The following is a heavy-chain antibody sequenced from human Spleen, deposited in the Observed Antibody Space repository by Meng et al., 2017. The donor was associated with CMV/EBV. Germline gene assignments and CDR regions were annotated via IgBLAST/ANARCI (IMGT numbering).Heavy chain of an antibody. CDR1: GVSISSYY. CDR3: ARDLGGGYDILTGYYPTGIDV. V-gene: IGHV4-59*01. J-gene: IGHJ6*02. CDR2: ISYNGRT. Sequence: SETLSLTCTVSGVSISSYYWSWIRQPPGKGLEWIGYISYNGRTNYNPSLKSRVTISVDTSKNHFSLKLSSVTAADTAIYYCARDLGGGYDILTGYYPTGIDVWGQGTTVTVSS. D-gene: IGHD3-9*01.